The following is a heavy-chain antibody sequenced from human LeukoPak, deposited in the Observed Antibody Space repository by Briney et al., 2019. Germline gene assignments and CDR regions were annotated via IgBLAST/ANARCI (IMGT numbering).Heavy chain of an antibody. D-gene: IGHD1-26*01. J-gene: IGHJ4*02. Sequence: GGSLGLSCAASAFSLNAYNMNWVRQAPGKGLEWVSSISYTGTYIYYADSVKGRFTISRDNAQNSLYLQMNSLRAEDTAIYYCVRDRGTYRPIDYWGQGTLVTVSS. V-gene: IGHV3-21*04. CDR2: ISYTGTYI. CDR1: AFSLNAYN. CDR3: VRDRGTYRPIDY.